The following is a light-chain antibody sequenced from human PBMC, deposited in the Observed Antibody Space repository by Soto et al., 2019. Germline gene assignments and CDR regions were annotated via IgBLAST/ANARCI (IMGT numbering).Light chain of an antibody. Sequence: QSLLTQPASIPGSPGQSITISCTGTSGDIGFYDFVSWYQQHPGNVPRLIIYGVTKRPSGVSHRFSGSKSGNTASLTISGLQVEDEAAYSCASYTGSSTYLFGGGTKVTVL. CDR1: SGDIGFYDF. CDR2: GVT. CDR3: ASYTGSSTYL. J-gene: IGLJ3*02. V-gene: IGLV2-14*03.